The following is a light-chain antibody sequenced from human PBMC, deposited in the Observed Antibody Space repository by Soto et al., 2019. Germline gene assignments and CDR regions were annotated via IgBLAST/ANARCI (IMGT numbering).Light chain of an antibody. V-gene: IGLV3-21*04. CDR2: YDR. J-gene: IGLJ2*01. CDR3: QVWDGSRDHPV. CDR1: NIGSKS. Sequence: SYELTQPPSVSVAPGKTARITCGGNNIGSKSVHWYQQRPGQAPVLVIYYDRDRPSGIPERFSGSNSGNTATLTISRVEAGDEADYYCQVWDGSRDHPVFGGGTKLTVL.